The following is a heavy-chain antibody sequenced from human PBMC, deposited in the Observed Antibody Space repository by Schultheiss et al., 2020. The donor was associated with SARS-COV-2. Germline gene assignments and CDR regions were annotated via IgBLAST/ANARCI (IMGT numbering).Heavy chain of an antibody. CDR2: IIPIFGTA. CDR1: GGTFSSYA. CDR3: TTDRGWLRFSSGPEFGY. Sequence: SVKVSCKASGGTFSSYAISWVRQAPGQGLEWMGGIIPIFGTANYAQKFQGRVTITADESTSTAYMELSSLRSEDTAVYYCTTDRGWLRFSSGPEFGYWGQGTLVTVSS. V-gene: IGHV1-69*13. D-gene: IGHD5-12*01. J-gene: IGHJ4*02.